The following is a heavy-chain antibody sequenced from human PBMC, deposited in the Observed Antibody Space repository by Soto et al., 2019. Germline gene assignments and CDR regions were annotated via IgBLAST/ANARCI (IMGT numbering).Heavy chain of an antibody. CDR1: GYTFTSYA. CDR2: ISAYSGNT. CDR3: ARFLEWLPDAFDI. J-gene: IGHJ3*02. Sequence: GASVKVSCKASGYTFTSYAMHWVRQAPGQRLEWMGWISAYSGNTNYAQKLQGRVTMTTDTSTSTAYMELRSLRSDDTAVYYCARFLEWLPDAFDIWGQGTVVTVSS. D-gene: IGHD3-3*01. V-gene: IGHV1-18*01.